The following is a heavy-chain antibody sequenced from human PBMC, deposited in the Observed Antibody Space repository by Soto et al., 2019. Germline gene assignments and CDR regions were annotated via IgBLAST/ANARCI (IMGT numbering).Heavy chain of an antibody. CDR1: GFTFNSYG. D-gene: IGHD2-15*01. V-gene: IGHV3-33*01. CDR3: ARAFRGGDYSWNYYYYGIDV. CDR2: IWFDGRNE. Sequence: QVQLVESGGGVVQPGRSLRLSCAASGFTFNSYGMHWVRQAPGKGLEWVAVIWFDGRNEYYADSVKGRFTISRDNSKNTLYLQMDSLRGDDTAVYYCARAFRGGDYSWNYYYYGIDVWGQGTTVTVSS. J-gene: IGHJ6*02.